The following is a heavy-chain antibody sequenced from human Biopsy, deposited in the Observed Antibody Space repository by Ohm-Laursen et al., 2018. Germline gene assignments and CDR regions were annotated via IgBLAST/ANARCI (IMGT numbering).Heavy chain of an antibody. V-gene: IGHV4-4*07. Sequence: GTLSLTCTVSGGFISTYYWNWIRQPAGKALEWIGRIYNTGSTNYNPSLQSRVTMSVDTSKNQFSLKMSSVTAADTAVYYCARDLPYYENSGYGAFDMWGQGTVVTVSS. CDR2: IYNTGST. D-gene: IGHD3-22*01. CDR3: ARDLPYYENSGYGAFDM. J-gene: IGHJ3*02. CDR1: GGFISTYY.